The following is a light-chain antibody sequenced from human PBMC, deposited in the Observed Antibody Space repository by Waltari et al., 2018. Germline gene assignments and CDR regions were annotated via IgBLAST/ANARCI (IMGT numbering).Light chain of an antibody. CDR3: SSYTSSSTKV. J-gene: IGLJ3*02. Sequence: QSALTPPASVSGSPGQSITLSCTGTSSDVGRYNYFSWYQQHPGKAPKLMIYEVNNRPSGISNRFSGSKSGNTASLTISGLQAEDEADYYCSSYTSSSTKVFGGGTKLTVL. V-gene: IGLV2-14*01. CDR1: SSDVGRYNY. CDR2: EVN.